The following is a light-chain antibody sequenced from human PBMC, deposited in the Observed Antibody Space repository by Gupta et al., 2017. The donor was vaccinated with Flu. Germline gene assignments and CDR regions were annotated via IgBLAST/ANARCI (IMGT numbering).Light chain of an antibody. CDR2: KAS. Sequence: DIHMTQPPSTLSASVGDRVTITCRASQSISSWLAWYQQKPGKAPKLLIYKASSLESGVPSRYSGSGSGTEFTLTISSLQPDDFATYYCQQYNSYPYSFGQGTKLEIK. CDR3: QQYNSYPYS. J-gene: IGKJ2*03. V-gene: IGKV1-5*03. CDR1: QSISSW.